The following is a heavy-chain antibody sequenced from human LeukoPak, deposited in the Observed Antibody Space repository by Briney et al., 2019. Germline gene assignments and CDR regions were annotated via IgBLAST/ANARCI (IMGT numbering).Heavy chain of an antibody. CDR1: GLTVSNNY. CDR2: IYSGGST. Sequence: PGGSLRLSCAASGLTVSNNYMSWVRQAPGKGLEWVSLIYSGGSTYYADSVKGRFTISRDNSKNILFLQMTSLRAEDTAVYFCAVYSSLDYWGQGTLVTVSS. D-gene: IGHD3-22*01. J-gene: IGHJ4*02. V-gene: IGHV3-53*01. CDR3: AVYSSLDY.